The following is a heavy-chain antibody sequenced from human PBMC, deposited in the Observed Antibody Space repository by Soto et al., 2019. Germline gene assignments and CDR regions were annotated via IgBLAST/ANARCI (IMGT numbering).Heavy chain of an antibody. D-gene: IGHD3-3*01. V-gene: IGHV3-73*01. CDR1: GFTFSGSA. CDR2: IRSKANNYAT. Sequence: EVQLVESGGGLVQPGGSLKLSCAASGFTFSGSAMHWVRKASGKGLEWVGRIRSKANNYATAYGASVKGRFTISRDDSKNTAYLQMNSLKTEDTAVYYCSRQASDFWSGKPQYYMDVWGKGTTVTVPS. J-gene: IGHJ6*03. CDR3: SRQASDFWSGKPQYYMDV.